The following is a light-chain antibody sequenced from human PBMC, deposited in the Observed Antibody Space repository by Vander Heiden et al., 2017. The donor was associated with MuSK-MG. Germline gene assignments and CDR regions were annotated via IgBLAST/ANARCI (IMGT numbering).Light chain of an antibody. CDR2: GAS. Sequence: EIVLTQSPGTLSLSQGERATLSCRARQSVSSSYLAWYQQKPGQAPRLLIYGASSRATGIPDRFSGSESGTDFTLTIRRLEPEDFAVYYCQQDGSSPRTFGQGTKVEIK. CDR1: QSVSSSY. V-gene: IGKV3-20*01. J-gene: IGKJ1*01. CDR3: QQDGSSPRT.